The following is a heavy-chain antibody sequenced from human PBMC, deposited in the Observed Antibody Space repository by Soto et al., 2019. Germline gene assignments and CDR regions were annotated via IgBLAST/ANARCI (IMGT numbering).Heavy chain of an antibody. Sequence: QVQLQESGTGLVKPSQTLSLACTVSGDSISNDFYYWNWIRQPPEKGLEWGGYIASIGNTYYNPSLHSRVSISVDKSKNQFSLNRNSVTAADTAVYYWSISRGSSGSYLAFAIWGQGTLVVVSS. CDR2: IASIGNT. D-gene: IGHD1-26*01. CDR1: GDSISNDFYY. J-gene: IGHJ3*02. CDR3: SISRGSSGSYLAFAI. V-gene: IGHV4-30-4*03.